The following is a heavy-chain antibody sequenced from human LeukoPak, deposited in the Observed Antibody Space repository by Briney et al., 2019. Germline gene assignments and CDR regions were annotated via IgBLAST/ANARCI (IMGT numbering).Heavy chain of an antibody. CDR3: VRLNGGYYEAIFDY. CDR1: GGSISSSSYY. CDR2: MYYSGST. V-gene: IGHV4-39*01. J-gene: IGHJ4*02. Sequence: KTSETLSLTCTVSGGSISSSSYYWGWIRQPLGKGLECMGSMYYSGSTYYNPPLKSRVTISVDTSKNQFSLNLRSVTAADTAVYYCVRLNGGYYEAIFDYWGQGTLVTVSS. D-gene: IGHD3-22*01.